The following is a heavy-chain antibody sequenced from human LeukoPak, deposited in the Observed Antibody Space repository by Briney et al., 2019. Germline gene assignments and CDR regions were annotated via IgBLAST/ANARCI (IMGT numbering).Heavy chain of an antibody. CDR1: GGSISNYY. CDR2: IYSSGNT. D-gene: IGHD3-22*01. J-gene: IGHJ4*02. Sequence: SETLSLTCTVSGGSISNYYWNWIRQSAGKGLEWIGRIYSSGNTNYNPSLKSRVAMSVDTSENQFSLKLSSVTAADTAVYHCARTSGYYPNYYYDYWGQGTLVTVSS. CDR3: ARTSGYYPNYYYDY. V-gene: IGHV4-4*07.